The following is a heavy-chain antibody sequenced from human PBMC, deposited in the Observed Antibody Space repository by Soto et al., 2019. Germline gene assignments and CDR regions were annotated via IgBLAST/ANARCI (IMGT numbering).Heavy chain of an antibody. D-gene: IGHD5-12*01. J-gene: IGHJ4*02. Sequence: SETLSLTCTVSGDSITSHYWTWIRQPPGKGLEWIGYIYHSGSTNYNPSLKSRVTISVDTSKNQFSLKVASVTAADTAVYYRARSRGNSGYDAFDYWGQGTLVTVSS. CDR3: ARSRGNSGYDAFDY. V-gene: IGHV4-59*08. CDR2: IYHSGST. CDR1: GDSITSHY.